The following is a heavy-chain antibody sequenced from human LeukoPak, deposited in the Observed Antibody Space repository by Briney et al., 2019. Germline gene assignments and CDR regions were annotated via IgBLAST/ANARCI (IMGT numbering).Heavy chain of an antibody. D-gene: IGHD5-18*01. J-gene: IGHJ4*02. CDR1: GFTFSSYA. V-gene: IGHV3-23*01. CDR2: ISGSGGST. Sequence: GGSLRLSCAASGFTFSSYAMSWVRQAPGKGLEWVSAISGSGGSTYYADSVKGRFTISRDNSKNTLYLQMNSLRAEDTAVYYCAKAFADTAMVDRYYFDYWGQGTLVTVSS. CDR3: AKAFADTAMVDRYYFDY.